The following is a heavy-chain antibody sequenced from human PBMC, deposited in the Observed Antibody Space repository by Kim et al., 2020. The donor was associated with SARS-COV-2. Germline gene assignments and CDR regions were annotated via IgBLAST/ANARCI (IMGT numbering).Heavy chain of an antibody. J-gene: IGHJ6*02. CDR2: IYPGDSDT. CDR3: ARHLSWRYVNFPPNNYYYYGMDV. D-gene: IGHD1-1*01. V-gene: IGHV5-51*01. Sequence: GESLKISCKGSGYSFTSYWIGWVRQMPGKGLEWMGIIYPGDSDTRYSPSFQGQVTISADKSISTAYLQWSSLKASDTAMYYCARHLSWRYVNFPPNNYYYYGMDVWGQGTTVTVSS. CDR1: GYSFTSYW.